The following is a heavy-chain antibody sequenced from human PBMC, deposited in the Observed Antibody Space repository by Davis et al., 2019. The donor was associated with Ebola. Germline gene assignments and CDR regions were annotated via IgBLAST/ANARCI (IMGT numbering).Heavy chain of an antibody. D-gene: IGHD6-19*01. CDR1: GFTFSNYG. CDR3: AKGGSGWPSDYSYGLGV. V-gene: IGHV3-30*18. Sequence: GESLKISCEASGFTFSNYGMHWVRQAPGKGLQWVAVISFDGTDTYYADSVKGRFTISRDNSKNTLYLQMNSLRVDNTAVYYCAKGGSGWPSDYSYGLGVWGKGTTVTVSS. J-gene: IGHJ6*04. CDR2: ISFDGTDT.